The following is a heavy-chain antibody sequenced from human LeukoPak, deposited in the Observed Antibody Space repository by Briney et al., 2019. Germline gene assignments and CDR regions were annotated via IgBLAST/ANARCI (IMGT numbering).Heavy chain of an antibody. J-gene: IGHJ4*02. CDR2: ISYDGSNK. Sequence: GGSLRLSCAASGFTFSSYAMHWVRQAPGKGLEWVAVISYDGSNKYYADSVKGRFTISRDNSENTLYLQMNSLRAEDTAVYYCARGRSGSYYYFDYWGRGTLVTVSS. CDR3: ARGRSGSYYYFDY. V-gene: IGHV3-30-3*01. D-gene: IGHD1-26*01. CDR1: GFTFSSYA.